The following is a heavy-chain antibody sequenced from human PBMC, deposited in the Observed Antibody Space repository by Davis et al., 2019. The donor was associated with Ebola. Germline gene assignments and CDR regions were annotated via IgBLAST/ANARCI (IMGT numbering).Heavy chain of an antibody. Sequence: GESLKISCAASGFTFSSYEMNWVRQAPGKGLEWVSYITSSGNGKYYADSVKGRFTISRDNAKKSLYLQMNSLRAEDTAVYYCARVLTGDYSPFDYWGQGTLVTVSS. CDR3: ARVLTGDYSPFDY. D-gene: IGHD4-17*01. CDR2: ITSSGNGK. J-gene: IGHJ4*02. CDR1: GFTFSSYE. V-gene: IGHV3-48*03.